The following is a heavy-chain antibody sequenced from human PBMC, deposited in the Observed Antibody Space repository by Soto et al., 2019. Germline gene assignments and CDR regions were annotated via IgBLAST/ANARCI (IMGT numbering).Heavy chain of an antibody. J-gene: IGHJ6*02. CDR1: GGSISSYY. CDR3: ARDLGGSGSYVYYYYGMDV. D-gene: IGHD3-10*01. V-gene: IGHV4-59*01. Sequence: PSETLSHTCPVSGGSISSYYWIWIRQPPGKGLEWIGYIYYSGSTNYNPSLKSRVTISVDTSKNQFSLKLSSVTAADTAVYYCARDLGGSGSYVYYYYGMDVWGQGTTVTVSS. CDR2: IYYSGST.